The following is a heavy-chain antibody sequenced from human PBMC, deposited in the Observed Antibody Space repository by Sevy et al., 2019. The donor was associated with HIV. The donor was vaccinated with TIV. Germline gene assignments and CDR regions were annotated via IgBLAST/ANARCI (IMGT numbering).Heavy chain of an antibody. Sequence: GGSLRLSCAASGFTVSSNYMSWVRQAPGKGLEWVSVIYSGGSTYYADSVKGRFTISRDNSKNTLYLQMNSLRAEDTAVYYCARMFPKRGYRMDVWGQGTTVTVSS. J-gene: IGHJ6*02. CDR3: ARMFPKRGYRMDV. CDR2: IYSGGST. V-gene: IGHV3-53*01. D-gene: IGHD3-10*02. CDR1: GFTVSSNY.